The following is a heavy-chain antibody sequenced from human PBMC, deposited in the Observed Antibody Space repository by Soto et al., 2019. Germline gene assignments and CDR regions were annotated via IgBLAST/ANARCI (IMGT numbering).Heavy chain of an antibody. CDR3: ARDPAQLELHPYSGFDP. D-gene: IGHD1-7*01. J-gene: IGHJ5*02. CDR2: IKQDGSEK. CDR1: GFTFSSYW. V-gene: IGHV3-7*01. Sequence: GGSLSLSCAASGFTFSSYWMSWVRQAPGKGLEWVANIKQDGSEKYYVDSVKGRFTISRDNAKNSLYLQMNSLRAEDTAVYYCARDPAQLELHPYSGFDPWGQGTLVTVSS.